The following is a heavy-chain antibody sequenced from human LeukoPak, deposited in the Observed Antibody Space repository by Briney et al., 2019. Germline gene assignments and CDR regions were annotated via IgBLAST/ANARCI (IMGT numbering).Heavy chain of an antibody. Sequence: ASVKVSCKASGYTFIGYYMHWVRQAPGQGLEWMGWINPNSGGTNYAQKFQGRVTMTRDTSISTACMELSRLRSDDTAVYYCASARGSYGSGWYGDMDVWGKGTTVTISS. V-gene: IGHV1-2*02. CDR2: INPNSGGT. CDR3: ASARGSYGSGWYGDMDV. CDR1: GYTFIGYY. J-gene: IGHJ6*04. D-gene: IGHD6-19*01.